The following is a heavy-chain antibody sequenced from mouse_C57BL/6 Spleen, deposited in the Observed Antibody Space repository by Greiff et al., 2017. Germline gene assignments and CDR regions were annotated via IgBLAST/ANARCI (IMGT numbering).Heavy chain of an antibody. CDR1: GYAFSSYW. CDR3: ARTYGSSFSYYFDY. J-gene: IGHJ2*01. CDR2: IYPGDGDT. Sequence: QVQLQQSGAELVKPGASVKISCKASGYAFSSYWMNWVKQRPGKGLEWIGQIYPGDGDTNYNGKFKGKATLTADKSSSTAYMQLSSLTSEDSAVYFCARTYGSSFSYYFDYWGQGTTRTVSS. D-gene: IGHD1-1*01. V-gene: IGHV1-80*01.